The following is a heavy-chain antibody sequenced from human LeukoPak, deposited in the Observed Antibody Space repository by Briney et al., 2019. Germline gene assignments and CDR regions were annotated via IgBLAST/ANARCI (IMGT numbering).Heavy chain of an antibody. D-gene: IGHD1-26*01. J-gene: IGHJ4*02. Sequence: ASVKVSCKASGYTFSDHDINWVRQATGQGPEWMGWMNPNTGNTGFAQKFRGRVTMTRDTSISTAYMELSSLTSEDTAVYYCARSRYGIVGIWGQGTLVTVSS. CDR3: ARSRYGIVGI. V-gene: IGHV1-8*01. CDR2: MNPNTGNT. CDR1: GYTFSDHD.